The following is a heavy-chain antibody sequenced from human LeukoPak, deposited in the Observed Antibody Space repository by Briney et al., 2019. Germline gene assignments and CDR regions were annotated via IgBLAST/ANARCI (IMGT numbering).Heavy chain of an antibody. CDR1: GFTFSSYS. Sequence: GGSLRLSCAASGFTFSSYSMNWVRQAPGKGLEWVSSISSSSSYIYYADSVKGRFTISRDNAKNSLYLQMNSLRAEDTAVYYCARDLLIVATTSAQPFDYWGQGTLVTVSS. D-gene: IGHD5-12*01. CDR2: ISSSSSYI. V-gene: IGHV3-21*01. J-gene: IGHJ4*02. CDR3: ARDLLIVATTSAQPFDY.